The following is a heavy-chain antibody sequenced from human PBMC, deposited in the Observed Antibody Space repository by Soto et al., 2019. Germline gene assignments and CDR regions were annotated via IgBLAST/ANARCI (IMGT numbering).Heavy chain of an antibody. J-gene: IGHJ6*02. D-gene: IGHD2-15*01. CDR3: ASDPLYCRAGSCAAMDV. CDR1: GGSISSGGHY. V-gene: IGHV4-31*03. Sequence: QVQLQESGPGLVKPSQTLSLTCTVSGGSISSGGHYWSWIRQHPGKGLEWVGYIYYSGSTYYNPSLKSRVTISVDTSKNQFSLKLSSVTAADTAVYYCASDPLYCRAGSCAAMDVWGQGTTVTVSS. CDR2: IYYSGST.